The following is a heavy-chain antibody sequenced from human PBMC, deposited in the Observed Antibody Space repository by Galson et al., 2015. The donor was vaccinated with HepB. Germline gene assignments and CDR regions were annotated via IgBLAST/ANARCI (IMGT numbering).Heavy chain of an antibody. V-gene: IGHV3-23*01. Sequence: SLRLSCAASGFTFSSYALGWVRQAPGKGLEWVPVINDSGDITFYADSVKGRFTVSRDNSKNTLYLQMNSLRAEDTAVYYCAKRSLGFVWGTSGAFVYWGQGTLVTVSS. J-gene: IGHJ4*02. CDR2: INDSGDIT. D-gene: IGHD3-16*01. CDR3: AKRSLGFVWGTSGAFVY. CDR1: GFTFSSYA.